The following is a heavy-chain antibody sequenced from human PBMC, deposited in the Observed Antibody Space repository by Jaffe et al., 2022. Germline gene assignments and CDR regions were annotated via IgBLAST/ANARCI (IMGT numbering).Heavy chain of an antibody. J-gene: IGHJ4*02. CDR3: TTEITFIAAAGLDDY. V-gene: IGHV3-15*01. CDR1: GFTFSNAW. Sequence: EVQLVESGGGLVKPGGSLRLSCAASGFTFSNAWMSWVRQAPGKGLEWVGRIKSKTDGGTTDYAAPVKGRFTISRDDSKNTLYLQMNSLKTEDTAVYYCTTEITFIAAAGLDDYWGQGTLVTVSS. CDR2: IKSKTDGGTT. D-gene: IGHD6-13*01.